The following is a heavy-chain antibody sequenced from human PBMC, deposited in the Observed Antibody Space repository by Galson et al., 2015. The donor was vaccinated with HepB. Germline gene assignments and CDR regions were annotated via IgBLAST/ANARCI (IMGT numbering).Heavy chain of an antibody. CDR2: TYYRSKWYN. Sequence: CAISGDSVSTNGVAWNWIRQSPSRGLEWLGRTYYRSKWYNDYAVSVKSRITINPDTSKNQFSLQLNSVTPEDTAVYYCVRGCNSAFDYWGQGTLVTVSS. J-gene: IGHJ4*02. V-gene: IGHV6-1*01. CDR1: GDSVSTNGVA. D-gene: IGHD5-18*01. CDR3: VRGCNSAFDY.